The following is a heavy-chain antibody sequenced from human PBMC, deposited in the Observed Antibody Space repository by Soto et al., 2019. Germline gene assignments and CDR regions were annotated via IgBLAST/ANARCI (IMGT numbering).Heavy chain of an antibody. V-gene: IGHV1-8*01. CDR3: ARSYSYGWSDY. CDR2: VNPNSGYT. CDR1: GYTFTNYD. Sequence: ASVKGSCKXSGYTFTNYDITWVRQAAGQGLEWVGWVNPNSGYTAYAQKFVGRVTMTRNTPLRTAYMELSSLTSGDTAVYYCARSYSYGWSDYWGQGTLVTVSS. J-gene: IGHJ4*02. D-gene: IGHD5-18*01.